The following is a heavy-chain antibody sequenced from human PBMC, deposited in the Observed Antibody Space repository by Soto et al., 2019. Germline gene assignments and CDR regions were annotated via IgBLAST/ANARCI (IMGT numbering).Heavy chain of an antibody. J-gene: IGHJ5*02. CDR2: ITDSGGRT. CDR3: AKDLGSSSPNWFDP. Sequence: PGGCLRLSCAASGFTFASHAMNWVRPAPGKGLQWVSTITDSGGRTYYADSVKGRFTISRDNSKNTLSLQMNNLRAEDTAIYYCAKDLGSSSPNWFDPWGPGTLVTVSS. CDR1: GFTFASHA. V-gene: IGHV3-23*01. D-gene: IGHD6-6*01.